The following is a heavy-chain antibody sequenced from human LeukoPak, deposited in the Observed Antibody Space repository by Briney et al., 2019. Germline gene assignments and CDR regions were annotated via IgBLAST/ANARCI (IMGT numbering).Heavy chain of an antibody. V-gene: IGHV3-30*18. CDR2: ISYDGSNK. CDR3: AKGIHGYSYGYVAVY. Sequence: GGSLRLSCAASGFTFSSYGMHWVRQAPGKGLEWVAVISYDGSNKYYADSVKGRFTISRDNSKNTLYLQMNSLRAEDTAVYYCAKGIHGYSYGYVAVYWGQGTLVTVSS. J-gene: IGHJ4*02. CDR1: GFTFSSYG. D-gene: IGHD5-18*01.